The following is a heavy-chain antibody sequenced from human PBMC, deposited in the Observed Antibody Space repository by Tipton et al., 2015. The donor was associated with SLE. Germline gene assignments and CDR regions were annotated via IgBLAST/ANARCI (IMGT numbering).Heavy chain of an antibody. CDR3: ARDLYPYGMDV. Sequence: SLRLSCTASGISFRSYMMHWVRQAPGEGLVWVARISTDGSSTSYADSVKGRFTISRDNAKNTLYLQMNSLRADDTALYYCARDLYPYGMDVWGQGTTVTVS. CDR1: GISFRSYM. V-gene: IGHV3-74*01. J-gene: IGHJ6*02. CDR2: ISTDGSST. D-gene: IGHD2-2*02.